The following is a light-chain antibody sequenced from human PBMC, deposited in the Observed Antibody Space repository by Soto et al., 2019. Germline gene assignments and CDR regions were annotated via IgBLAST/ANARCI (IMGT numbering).Light chain of an antibody. CDR3: QQRSNWPGT. CDR1: QSVSSY. Sequence: IVMTQSPATLSVSPGERATLSCRPSQSVSSYLAWYQQKPGQAPRLLIYDASNRATGIPARFSGSGSGTDFTLTISSLEPEDFAVYYCQQRSNWPGTFGQGTRWISN. CDR2: DAS. V-gene: IGKV3-11*01. J-gene: IGKJ1*01.